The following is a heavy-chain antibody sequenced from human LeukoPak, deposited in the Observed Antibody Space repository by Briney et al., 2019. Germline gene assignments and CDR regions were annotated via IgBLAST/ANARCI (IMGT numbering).Heavy chain of an antibody. D-gene: IGHD3-3*01. V-gene: IGHV3-23*01. J-gene: IGHJ4*02. CDR1: GVTFSSYA. Sequence: GGSLRLSCAASGVTFSSYAMSWVRQAPGEGLEWVSAICGRGGRTYYADSVKGRFTISRDNSKNTLYLQMNSLRAEDTAVYYCAKGTITIFGVVTHFDYWGQGTLVTVSS. CDR3: AKGTITIFGVVTHFDY. CDR2: ICGRGGRT.